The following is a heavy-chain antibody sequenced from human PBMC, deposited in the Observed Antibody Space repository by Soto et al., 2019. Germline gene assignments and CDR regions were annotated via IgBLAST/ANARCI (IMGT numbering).Heavy chain of an antibody. D-gene: IGHD6-19*01. CDR2: ISDSGGRT. CDR1: GFTFNTYA. CDR3: ATELVNSGWTYFDY. J-gene: IGHJ4*02. Sequence: EVQLLESGGGLVEPGGSLRLSCAASGFTFNTYAMSWVRQAPGKGLEWVSAISDSGGRTYYVDSVKGRFTISRDNSKNTLYLQMSSLRAEDTAVYFCATELVNSGWTYFDYWGQGTLVTVSS. V-gene: IGHV3-23*01.